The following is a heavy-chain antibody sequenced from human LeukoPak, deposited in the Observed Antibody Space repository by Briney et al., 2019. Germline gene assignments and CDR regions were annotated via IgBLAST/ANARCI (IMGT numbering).Heavy chain of an antibody. CDR1: GFTFSSYS. J-gene: IGHJ4*02. CDR2: ISSSSSTI. D-gene: IGHD3-22*01. CDR3: ASTLYYYDSSGKTFDY. V-gene: IGHV3-48*01. Sequence: GGSLRLSCAASGFTFSSYSMNWVRQAPGKGLEWVSYISSSSSTIYYADSVKGRFTISRDNAKNSLYLQMNSLRGEDTAVYYCASTLYYYDSSGKTFDYWGQGTLVTVSS.